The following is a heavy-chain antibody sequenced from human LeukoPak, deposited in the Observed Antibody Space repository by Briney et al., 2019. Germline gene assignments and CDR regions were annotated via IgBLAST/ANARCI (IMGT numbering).Heavy chain of an antibody. CDR1: GGSISSYY. D-gene: IGHD2-2*01. V-gene: IGHV4-59*01. CDR3: ARVGQGYCSSTSCYYYYYMDV. CDR2: IYYSGST. Sequence: SETLSLTCTVSGGSISSYYWSWIRQPPGKGLEWIGYIYYSGSTNYNPSLKSRVTISVDTSKNQFSLKLSSVTAADTAVYYCARVGQGYCSSTSCYYYYYMDVWGKGTTVTVSS. J-gene: IGHJ6*03.